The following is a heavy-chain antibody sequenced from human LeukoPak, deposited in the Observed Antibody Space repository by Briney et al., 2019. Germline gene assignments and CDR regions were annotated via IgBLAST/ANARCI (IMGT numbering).Heavy chain of an antibody. V-gene: IGHV3-48*03. D-gene: IGHD2-15*01. CDR2: ISSSGSTI. Sequence: PGGSLRLSCAASGFTFSSYEMNWVRQAPGKGLEWVSYISSSGSTIYYADSVKGRFTISRDNAKNSLYLQMNSLRAEDTAVYYCARDSDHTAALRYWGQGTLVTVSS. CDR1: GFTFSSYE. J-gene: IGHJ4*02. CDR3: ARDSDHTAALRY.